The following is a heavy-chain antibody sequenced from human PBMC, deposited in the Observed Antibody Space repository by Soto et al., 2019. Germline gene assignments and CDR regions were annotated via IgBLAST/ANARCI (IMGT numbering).Heavy chain of an antibody. Sequence: EVQLVESGGGLVKPGGSLRLSCAASGFTFSSYSMNWVRQAPGKGLEWVSSISSSSSYIYYADSVKGRFTISRDNAKNSLYLQMNSLRAEDTAVYYCARDQDPYYYDSSGYFNWFDPWGQGTLVTVSS. CDR1: GFTFSSYS. D-gene: IGHD3-22*01. V-gene: IGHV3-21*01. J-gene: IGHJ5*02. CDR2: ISSSSSYI. CDR3: ARDQDPYYYDSSGYFNWFDP.